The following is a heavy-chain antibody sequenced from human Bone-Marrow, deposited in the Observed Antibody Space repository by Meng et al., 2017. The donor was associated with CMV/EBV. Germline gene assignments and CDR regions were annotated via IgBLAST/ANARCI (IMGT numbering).Heavy chain of an antibody. CDR2: IRYDGSYK. CDR3: AKDSAGCYFPQEGYY. V-gene: IGHV3-30*02. D-gene: IGHD1-26*01. J-gene: IGHJ4*02. Sequence: GESLKISCAASGFPFSSYGLHWVRQAPGKGLEWAAFIRYDGSYKCYAGSVKGRFTISRDNSKNTPDLQMNSLGDEDAVVYYCAKDSAGCYFPQEGYYWGQGTLVTVSS. CDR1: GFPFSSYG.